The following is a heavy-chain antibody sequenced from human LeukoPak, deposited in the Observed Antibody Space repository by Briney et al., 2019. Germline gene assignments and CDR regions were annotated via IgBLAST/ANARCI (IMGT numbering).Heavy chain of an antibody. D-gene: IGHD6-13*01. V-gene: IGHV4-59*01. CDR1: GGSISSYY. CDR3: ARVIAAAGPHGFYYYMDV. Sequence: PSETLSLTCTVSGGSISSYYWSWIRQPPGKGLEWIGYIYYSGSTNYNPSLKSRVTISVDTSKNQFSLKLSSVTAADTAVYYCARVIAAAGPHGFYYYMDVWGKGTTVTVSS. J-gene: IGHJ6*03. CDR2: IYYSGST.